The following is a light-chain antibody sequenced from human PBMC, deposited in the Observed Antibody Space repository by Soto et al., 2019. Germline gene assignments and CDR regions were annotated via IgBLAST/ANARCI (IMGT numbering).Light chain of an antibody. CDR3: QQLNSYPIT. CDR2: ATF. V-gene: IGKV1-9*01. CDR1: QGISSY. Sequence: DIQLTQSPSFLSASVGDRVAITCRASQGISSYLAWYQQKPGKAPKLLIYATFTLQSGVPSRFSGSGSGTEFTLTISSLQPEDFATYYCQQLNSYPITFGQGTRLEIK. J-gene: IGKJ5*01.